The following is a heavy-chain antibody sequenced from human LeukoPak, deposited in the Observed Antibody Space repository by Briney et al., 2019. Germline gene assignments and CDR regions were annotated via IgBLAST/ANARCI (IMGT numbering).Heavy chain of an antibody. CDR2: IYSGGAT. CDR1: GITVSTNY. J-gene: IGHJ4*02. D-gene: IGHD3-9*01. CDR3: ARLHYDVLTGPFDY. V-gene: IGHV3-66*04. Sequence: GGSLRLSCVASGITVSTNYMSWVRQAPGKGLEWVSIIYSGGATFYADSVKGRFTISRENSKNTLWLQMNSLRAEDTAVYYCARLHYDVLTGPFDYWGQGTLVTVSS.